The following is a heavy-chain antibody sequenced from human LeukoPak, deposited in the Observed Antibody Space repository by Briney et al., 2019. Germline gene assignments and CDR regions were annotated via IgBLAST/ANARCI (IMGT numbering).Heavy chain of an antibody. CDR1: GFTVSSNY. D-gene: IGHD6-13*01. Sequence: GGSLRLSCAASGFTVSSNYMSWVRQAPGKGLERVSVIYSGGSTYYADSVKGRFTISRDNSKNTLYLQMNSLRAEDTAVYYCANSIAAADAFDIWGQGTMVTVSS. CDR3: ANSIAAADAFDI. CDR2: IYSGGST. V-gene: IGHV3-66*01. J-gene: IGHJ3*02.